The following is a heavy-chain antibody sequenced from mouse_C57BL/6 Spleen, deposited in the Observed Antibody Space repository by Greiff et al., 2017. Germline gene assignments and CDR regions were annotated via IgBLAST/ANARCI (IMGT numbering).Heavy chain of an antibody. CDR3: ARRGLSSTGYFDV. CDR2: IDPSDSYT. V-gene: IGHV1-50*01. Sequence: VQLQQPGAELVKPGASVKLSCKASGYTFTSYWMQWVKQRPGQGLEWIGEIDPSDSYTNYNQKFKGKATLTVDTSSSTAYMQLSSLTSEDAAVYYCARRGLSSTGYFDVWGTGTTVTVSS. CDR1: GYTFTSYW. J-gene: IGHJ1*03. D-gene: IGHD1-1*01.